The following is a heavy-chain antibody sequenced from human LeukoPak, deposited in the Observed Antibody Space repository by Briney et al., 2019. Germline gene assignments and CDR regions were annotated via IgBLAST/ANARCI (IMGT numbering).Heavy chain of an antibody. CDR1: GGSISSSSYY. Sequence: NPSETLSLTCTVSGGSISSSSYYWGWIRQPPGKGLEWIGSIYYSGSTYYNPSLKSRVTISVDTSKNQFSLKLSSVTAADTAVYYCARVGDSSGYYDYWGQGTLVTVSS. CDR3: ARVGDSSGYYDY. CDR2: IYYSGST. J-gene: IGHJ4*02. D-gene: IGHD3-22*01. V-gene: IGHV4-39*01.